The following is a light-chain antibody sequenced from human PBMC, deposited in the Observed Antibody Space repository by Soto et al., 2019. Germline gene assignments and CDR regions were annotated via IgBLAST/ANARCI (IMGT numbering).Light chain of an antibody. V-gene: IGKV1-5*01. J-gene: IGKJ1*01. CDR2: DAS. CDR1: QSISTW. CDR3: QQYNSYWT. Sequence: DIQMTQSPSTLSASVGDRVTITCRASQSISTWLAWYQQKPGKAPKLLIYDASSLESGVPSRFSGGGSGTEFTLSISSLQLDYFATYYCQQYNSYWTFGQGTKVDIK.